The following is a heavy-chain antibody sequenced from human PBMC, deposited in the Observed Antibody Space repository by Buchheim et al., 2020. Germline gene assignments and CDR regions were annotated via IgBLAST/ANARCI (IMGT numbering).Heavy chain of an antibody. Sequence: QVQLVESGGGVVQPGRSLRLSCAASGFTFSSYGMHWVRQAPGKGLEWVAVISYDGSNKYYADSVKGRFTISRDNSKNTLYLQMNSLRAEDTAVYYCAKDRGYSGSYDYYYGMDVWGQGTT. CDR1: GFTFSSYG. D-gene: IGHD1-26*01. V-gene: IGHV3-30*18. CDR3: AKDRGYSGSYDYYYGMDV. CDR2: ISYDGSNK. J-gene: IGHJ6*02.